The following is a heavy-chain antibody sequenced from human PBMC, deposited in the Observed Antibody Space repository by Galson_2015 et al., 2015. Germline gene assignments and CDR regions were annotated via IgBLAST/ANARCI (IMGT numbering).Heavy chain of an antibody. CDR3: VRDKTGLPGNWSPFDH. CDR2: ISGGGDTV. J-gene: IGHJ4*02. D-gene: IGHD1-20*01. CDR1: GFTFGDYY. Sequence: SLRLSCAASGFTFGDYYMSWIRQAPGEGLEWISYISGGGDTVHYADSVKGRFTISRDNAKNSMSLQMSSLTAEDTAVYYCVRDKTGLPGNWSPFDHWGQGTLVTISS. V-gene: IGHV3-11*01.